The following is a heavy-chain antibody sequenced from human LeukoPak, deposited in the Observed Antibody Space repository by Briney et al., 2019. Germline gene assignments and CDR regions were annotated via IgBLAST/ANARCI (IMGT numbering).Heavy chain of an antibody. CDR1: GASISSGYY. CDR3: ARRPGGSGYYY. Sequence: SETLSLTCTVSGASISSGYYWGWIRQPPGKGLEWIGSIYYSVSTNYNPSLKSRVTISVDTSKNQFSLKLSSVTAADTAVYYCARRPGGSGYYYWGQGTLVTVSS. D-gene: IGHD3-22*01. V-gene: IGHV4-39*01. CDR2: IYYSVST. J-gene: IGHJ4*02.